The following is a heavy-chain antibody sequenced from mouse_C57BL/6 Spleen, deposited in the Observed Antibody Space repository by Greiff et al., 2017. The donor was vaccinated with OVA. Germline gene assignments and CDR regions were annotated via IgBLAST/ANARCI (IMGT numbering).Heavy chain of an antibody. CDR1: GFSFNTYA. CDR3: VRGTAQAGYFDV. D-gene: IGHD3-2*02. J-gene: IGHJ1*03. V-gene: IGHV10-1*01. Sequence: EVQLVESGGGLVQPKWSLKLSCAASGFSFNTYAMNWVRQAPGKGLEWVARIRSKSNNYATYYADSVKDRFTISRDDSESMLYLQMNNLKTEDTAMYYCVRGTAQAGYFDVWGTGTTVTVSS. CDR2: IRSKSNNYAT.